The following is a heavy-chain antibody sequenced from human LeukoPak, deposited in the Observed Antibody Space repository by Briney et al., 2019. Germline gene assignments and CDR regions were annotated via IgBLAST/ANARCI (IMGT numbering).Heavy chain of an antibody. V-gene: IGHV1-2*02. CDR2: INANSGGT. J-gene: IGHJ1*01. Sequence: ASVKVSCKASGYTFTDYYMHWVRQAPGQGLEWMGWINANSGGTTCAQTFQGRATMTRDTSISTAYMELNRLRSDDPAVYYCVRDETNWGQGTLVTVAS. CDR3: VRDETN. CDR1: GYTFTDYY.